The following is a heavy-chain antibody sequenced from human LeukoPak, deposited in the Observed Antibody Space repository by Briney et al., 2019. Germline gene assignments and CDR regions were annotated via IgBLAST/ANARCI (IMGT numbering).Heavy chain of an antibody. CDR1: GGSISSYY. CDR2: IYYSGST. J-gene: IGHJ3*02. CDR3: ARAADIVATDAFDI. V-gene: IGHV4-59*01. D-gene: IGHD5-12*01. Sequence: PSETLSLTCTVSGGSISSYYWSRIRQPPGKGLEWIGYIYYSGSTNYNPSLKSRVTISVDTSKNQFSLKLSSVTAADTAVYYCARAADIVATDAFDIWGQGTMVTVSS.